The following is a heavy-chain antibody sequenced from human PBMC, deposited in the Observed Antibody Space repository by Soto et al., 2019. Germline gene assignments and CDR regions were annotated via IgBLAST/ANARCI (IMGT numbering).Heavy chain of an antibody. J-gene: IGHJ4*02. D-gene: IGHD4-17*01. CDR2: IYYSGST. Sequence: QVQLQESGPGLVKLSETLSLTCTVSGGSISSYYWSWIRQPPGKGLEWIGYIYYSGSTNYNPSLKSRVTISVDTSKNQFSLKLSSVTAADTAVYYCASDYGDYRFDYWGQGTLVTVSS. V-gene: IGHV4-59*01. CDR1: GGSISSYY. CDR3: ASDYGDYRFDY.